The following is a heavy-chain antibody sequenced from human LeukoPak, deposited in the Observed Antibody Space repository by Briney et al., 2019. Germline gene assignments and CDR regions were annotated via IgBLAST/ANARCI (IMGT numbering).Heavy chain of an antibody. CDR2: ISSGGSPT. D-gene: IGHD6-19*01. J-gene: IGHJ6*02. V-gene: IGHV3-48*01. Sequence: PGGSPRLSCAASGFTFSSYSMNWVRQAPGKGLEWISYISSGGSPTYYADSVKGRFVISRDSAKNSLYLRMNSLRAEDTAVYYCARDNSSGWSDFHYYGMDVWGQGTTVIVSS. CDR1: GFTFSSYS. CDR3: ARDNSSGWSDFHYYGMDV.